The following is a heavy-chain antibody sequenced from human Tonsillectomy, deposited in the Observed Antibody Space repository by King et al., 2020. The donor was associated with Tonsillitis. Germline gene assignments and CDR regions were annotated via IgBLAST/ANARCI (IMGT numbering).Heavy chain of an antibody. CDR2: ISSSSSYT. D-gene: IGHD6-13*01. V-gene: IGHV3-11*06. Sequence: VQLVESGGGLVKPGGSLRLSCAASGFTFTDYYLSWIRQAPGKGLECISYISSSSSYTNYADSAKGRFTISRDNAKNSLYLQMNSLRADDTGVYYCARFNGNSGLDYWGQGTLVTVSS. J-gene: IGHJ4*02. CDR1: GFTFTDYY. CDR3: ARFNGNSGLDY.